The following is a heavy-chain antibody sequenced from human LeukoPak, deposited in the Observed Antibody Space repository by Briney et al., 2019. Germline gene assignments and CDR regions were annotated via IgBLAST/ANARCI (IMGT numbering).Heavy chain of an antibody. Sequence: GGSLRLSCAASGFTFSSYGMHWVRQAPGKGLERVAVIWYDGSNKYYADSVKGRFTISRDNSKNTLYLQMNSLRAEDTAVYYCAKDLVPDAFDIWGQGTMVTVSS. CDR2: IWYDGSNK. J-gene: IGHJ3*02. V-gene: IGHV3-33*06. D-gene: IGHD6-13*01. CDR3: AKDLVPDAFDI. CDR1: GFTFSSYG.